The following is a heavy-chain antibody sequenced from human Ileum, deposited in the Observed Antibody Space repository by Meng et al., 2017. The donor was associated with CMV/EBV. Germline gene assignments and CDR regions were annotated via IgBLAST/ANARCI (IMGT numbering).Heavy chain of an antibody. Sequence: GESLKISCTTSGFTFGDYAMSWVRQAPGKGLEWVSFIRKKVYGGTTEYAASVKGRFTMSRDESKSSVYLQMNSLKTEDTAVYYCTRWLGELLINYYYHYGMDVWGQGTTVTVSS. D-gene: IGHD3-10*01. CDR3: TRWLGELLINYYYHYGMDV. J-gene: IGHJ6*02. V-gene: IGHV3-49*04. CDR2: IRKKVYGGTT. CDR1: GFTFGDYA.